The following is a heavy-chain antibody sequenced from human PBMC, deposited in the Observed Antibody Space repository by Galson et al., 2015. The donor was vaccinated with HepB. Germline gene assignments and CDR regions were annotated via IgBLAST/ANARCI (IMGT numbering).Heavy chain of an antibody. D-gene: IGHD4-23*01. CDR2: IIPILGIA. V-gene: IGHV1-69*10. J-gene: IGHJ1*01. CDR1: GGTFSSYA. CDR3: ARDPPRETTVVTQGVRRLKAVNFQH. Sequence: SVKVSCKASGGTFSSYAISWVRQAPGQGLEWMGGIIPILGIANYAQKFQGRVTITADKSTSTAYMELSSLRSEDTAVYYCARDPPRETTVVTQGVRRLKAVNFQHWGQGTLVTVSS.